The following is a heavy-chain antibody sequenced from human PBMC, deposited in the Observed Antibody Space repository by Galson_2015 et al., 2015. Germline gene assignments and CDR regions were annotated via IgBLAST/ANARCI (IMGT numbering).Heavy chain of an antibody. V-gene: IGHV3-21*01. J-gene: IGHJ3*02. CDR1: GFTFSSYS. Sequence: SLRLSCAASGFTFSSYSMNWVRQAPGKGLEWVSSISSSSSYIYYADSVKGRFTISRDNAKNSLYLQMNSLRAEDTAVYYCASDRGLPYYYDSSGTPDDDAFDIWGQGAMVTVSS. D-gene: IGHD3-22*01. CDR3: ASDRGLPYYYDSSGTPDDDAFDI. CDR2: ISSSSSYI.